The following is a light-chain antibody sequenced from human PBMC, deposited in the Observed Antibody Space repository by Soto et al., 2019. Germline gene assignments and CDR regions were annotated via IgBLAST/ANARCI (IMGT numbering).Light chain of an antibody. J-gene: IGLJ1*01. CDR2: EVS. Sequence: QSALTQPASVSGSPGQSITISCTGTSSDVGGYNYVSWYQQHPGKAPKLMIYEVSNRPSGVSNRFSGSKSGNTASLTISGLQAEDEADYYCSSYTSSSTLYVFATGTKVT. V-gene: IGLV2-14*01. CDR3: SSYTSSSTLYV. CDR1: SSDVGGYNY.